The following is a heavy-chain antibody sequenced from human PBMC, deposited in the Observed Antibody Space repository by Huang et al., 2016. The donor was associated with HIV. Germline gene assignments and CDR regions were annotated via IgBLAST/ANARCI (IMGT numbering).Heavy chain of an antibody. CDR1: GFTFGDYA. D-gene: IGHD2-2*01. Sequence: EVQLVESGGNLVQPGRSLRLSCTASGFTFGDYAMSWFRQAPGRGLEWVGVIRSKAYGGTKEYAASMKGRFTISRDDSKSIAYLQMNSLKTADTAVYYCTRDGSVVPAARFDYWGQGTLVTVSS. CDR2: IRSKAYGGTK. J-gene: IGHJ4*02. V-gene: IGHV3-49*03. CDR3: TRDGSVVPAARFDY.